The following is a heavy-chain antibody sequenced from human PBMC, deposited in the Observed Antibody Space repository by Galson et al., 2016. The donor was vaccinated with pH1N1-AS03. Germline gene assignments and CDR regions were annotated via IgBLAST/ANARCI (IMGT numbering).Heavy chain of an antibody. J-gene: IGHJ1*01. D-gene: IGHD4-17*01. CDR2: IYNGGST. Sequence: ETLSLTCAVSGGSIRSYYWNWIRQSPGKDMEWIGYIYNGGSTNYNPSLNNRVTISLDKSNNQIFLRLSSVPTSDTAVYYCARGNYGDYGGADWGQGTLVIVSS. CDR1: GGSIRSYY. V-gene: IGHV4-59*01. CDR3: ARGNYGDYGGAD.